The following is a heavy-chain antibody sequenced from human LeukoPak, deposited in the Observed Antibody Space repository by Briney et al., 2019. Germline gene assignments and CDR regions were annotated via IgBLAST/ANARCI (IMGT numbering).Heavy chain of an antibody. CDR2: MNPKSGNT. J-gene: IGHJ4*02. CDR3: ARGSTVDTVATPLKY. D-gene: IGHD5-12*01. Sequence: ASVTVSCTASGYTFTSYDINWVRQATGQGLEWMGWMNPKSGNTGYAQKFQGRVTMTRSTSVSTAYMELSSLRSEDTAVYYCARGSTVDTVATPLKYWGPGTLVTVSS. V-gene: IGHV1-8*01. CDR1: GYTFTSYD.